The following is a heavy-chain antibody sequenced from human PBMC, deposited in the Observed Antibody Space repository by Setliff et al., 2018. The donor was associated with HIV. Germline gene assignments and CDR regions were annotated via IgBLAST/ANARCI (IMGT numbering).Heavy chain of an antibody. CDR3: ARSDPGDSGSLEDWFDP. V-gene: IGHV4-59*11. CDR1: GGSISSHY. J-gene: IGHJ5*02. Sequence: SETLSLTCTVSGGSISSHYWSWIRQPPGKRLGWMGYIYYSGSTNYNPSLKSRVTISVDTSKNQCSLKLTSVTAADTAVYYCARSDPGDSGSLEDWFDPWGQGTLVTVSS. D-gene: IGHD3-10*01. CDR2: IYYSGST.